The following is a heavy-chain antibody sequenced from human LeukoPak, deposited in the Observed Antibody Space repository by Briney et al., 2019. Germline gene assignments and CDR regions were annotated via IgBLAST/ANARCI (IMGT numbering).Heavy chain of an antibody. CDR2: IYHSGNT. CDR1: GYSISSGYF. Sequence: PSETLSLTCTVSGYSISSGYFWAWIRQPPGKGLEWIGSIYHSGNTYYNPSLKSRVTISVDTSKNQFSLKLSSVTAADTAVYYCARANMVRGITNWFDPWGQGTLVTVSS. J-gene: IGHJ5*02. CDR3: ARANMVRGITNWFDP. D-gene: IGHD3-10*01. V-gene: IGHV4-38-2*02.